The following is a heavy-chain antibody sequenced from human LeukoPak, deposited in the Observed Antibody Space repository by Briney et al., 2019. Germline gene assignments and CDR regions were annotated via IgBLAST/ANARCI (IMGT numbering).Heavy chain of an antibody. J-gene: IGHJ4*02. D-gene: IGHD5-18*01. CDR2: ISTTSSYI. CDR1: GFTFSRYQ. Sequence: GGSLRLSCAVSGFTFSRYQMNWVRQAPGKGLEWVSSISTTSSYIQYAESVKGRFTISRDNAGNSLFLQMSSLIDDDTAVYYCARDVEGYSYVSDYWGQGTLVAVSS. CDR3: ARDVEGYSYVSDY. V-gene: IGHV3-21*01.